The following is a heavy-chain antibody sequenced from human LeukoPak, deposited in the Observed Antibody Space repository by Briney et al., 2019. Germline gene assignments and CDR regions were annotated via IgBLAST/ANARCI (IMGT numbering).Heavy chain of an antibody. CDR1: GGSINSDY. Sequence: SETLSFTCTVSGGSINSDYWSWIRQPPGKGLEWIGYIYNSGTTNYNPSLKSRVTISVDTSKNQFSLKLTSVTAADTAMYYCATLRDGYEFDYWGQGTLVTVSS. J-gene: IGHJ4*02. D-gene: IGHD5-24*01. CDR2: IYNSGTT. CDR3: ATLRDGYEFDY. V-gene: IGHV4-59*01.